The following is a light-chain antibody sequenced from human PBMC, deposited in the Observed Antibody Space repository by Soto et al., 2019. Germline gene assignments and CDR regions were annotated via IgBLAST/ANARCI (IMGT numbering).Light chain of an antibody. V-gene: IGKV3-15*01. J-gene: IGKJ4*01. CDR1: QSVGSN. CDR3: QQYNNWPLT. CDR2: GAS. Sequence: EIVMTQSPATLPVSPGERATLSCRASQSVGSNLAWYQQKPGQAPRLLIYGASTRATGIPARFSGSGSGTEFTLTISSLQSEDFAVYHCQQYNNWPLTFGGGTKVDIK.